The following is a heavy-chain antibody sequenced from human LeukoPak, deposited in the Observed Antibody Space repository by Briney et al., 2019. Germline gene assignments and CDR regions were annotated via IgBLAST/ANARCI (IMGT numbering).Heavy chain of an antibody. D-gene: IGHD3-10*01. V-gene: IGHV1-2*02. CDR1: GYTFTGYY. Sequence: ASVKVSCKASGYTFTGYYMHWVRQAPGQGLEWMGWINPNSGGTNYAQKFQGRVTMTRDTSISTAYMELSRLRSDDTAVYYCARDWGGPPYYYMDVWGKGTTVTVSS. CDR2: INPNSGGT. J-gene: IGHJ6*03. CDR3: ARDWGGPPYYYMDV.